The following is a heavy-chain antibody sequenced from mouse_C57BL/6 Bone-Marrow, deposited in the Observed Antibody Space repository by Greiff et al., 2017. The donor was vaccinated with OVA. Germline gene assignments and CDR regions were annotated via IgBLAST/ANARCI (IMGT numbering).Heavy chain of an antibody. CDR3: AGLDSSGWFAY. CDR2: INSDGSST. V-gene: IGHV5-2*01. CDR1: EYEFPSHD. Sequence: EVKVVESGGGLVQPGESLKLSCESNEYEFPSHDMSWVRKTPEKRLELVAAINSDGSSTYYPDTMERRFIISRDNTKKTLYLQMSSLRSEDTALYYCAGLDSSGWFAYWGQGTLVTVSA. J-gene: IGHJ3*01. D-gene: IGHD3-2*02.